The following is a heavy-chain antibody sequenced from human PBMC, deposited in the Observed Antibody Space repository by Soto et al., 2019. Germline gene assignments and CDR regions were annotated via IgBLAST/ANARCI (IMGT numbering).Heavy chain of an antibody. V-gene: IGHV1-69*13. Sequence: GASVQVSCKDCGGTFGSHGIGCVRQAPGQGLEWMGGFIAMLGTPTYAKKVQGRATITADESLTSSYLELRSLRSEDTAVYFCARGAMANFDYWGQATVVTVSS. D-gene: IGHD5-18*01. CDR2: FIAMLGTP. CDR1: GGTFGSHG. CDR3: ARGAMANFDY. J-gene: IGHJ4*02.